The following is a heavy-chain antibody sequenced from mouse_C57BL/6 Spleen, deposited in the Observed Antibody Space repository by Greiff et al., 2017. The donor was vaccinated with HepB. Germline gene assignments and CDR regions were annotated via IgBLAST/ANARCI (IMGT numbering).Heavy chain of an antibody. Sequence: VQLQQSGAELVRPGSSVKLSCKASGYTFTSYWMHWVKQRPIQGLEWIGNIDPSDSETHYNQKFKDKATLTVDKSSSTAYMQLSSLTSEDSAVYYCARGIYYYGSSLDYWGQGTTLTVSS. D-gene: IGHD1-1*01. CDR3: ARGIYYYGSSLDY. CDR2: IDPSDSET. V-gene: IGHV1-52*01. J-gene: IGHJ2*01. CDR1: GYTFTSYW.